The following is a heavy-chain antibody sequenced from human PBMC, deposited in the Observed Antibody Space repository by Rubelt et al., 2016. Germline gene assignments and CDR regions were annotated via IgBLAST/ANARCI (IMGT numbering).Heavy chain of an antibody. Sequence: GLTFSSSAMHWVRQAPDKGLEWLAVISYDGSNKYYADSVKGRFPISRDNSKNKLFLKMNSLRAEDTAVHDCAKAAHCSSTTCHVHGMDVWGQGTTVTVSS. CDR2: ISYDGSNK. J-gene: IGHJ6*02. D-gene: IGHD2-2*01. V-gene: IGHV3-30*04. CDR3: AKAAHCSSTTCHVHGMDV. CDR1: GLTFSSSA.